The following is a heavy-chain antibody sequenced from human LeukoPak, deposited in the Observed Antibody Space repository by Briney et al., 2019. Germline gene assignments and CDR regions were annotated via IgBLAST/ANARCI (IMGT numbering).Heavy chain of an antibody. Sequence: PGGSLRLSCAASGFTFDDYAMHWVRQAPGKGLEWVSGISWNSGSIGYADSVKGRFTISRDNAKNSLYLQMNSLRAEDTAVYYCARAGDGGNYFDYWGQGTLVTVSS. D-gene: IGHD7-27*01. CDR2: ISWNSGSI. V-gene: IGHV3-9*01. J-gene: IGHJ4*02. CDR3: ARAGDGGNYFDY. CDR1: GFTFDDYA.